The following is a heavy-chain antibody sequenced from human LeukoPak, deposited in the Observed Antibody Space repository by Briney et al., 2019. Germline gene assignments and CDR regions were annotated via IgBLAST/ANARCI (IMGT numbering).Heavy chain of an antibody. CDR1: GGSISNYY. D-gene: IGHD3-10*01. CDR2: IYYSGNT. J-gene: IGHJ4*02. V-gene: IGHV4-59*01. CDR3: ARARGPRGAPDY. Sequence: SETLSLTCTVSGGSISNYYWSWIRQPPGKGLEWTGYIYYSGNTNYNPSLKSRVTISVDTSKNQFSLKLSSVTAADTAVYYCARARGPRGAPDYWGQGTLVTVSS.